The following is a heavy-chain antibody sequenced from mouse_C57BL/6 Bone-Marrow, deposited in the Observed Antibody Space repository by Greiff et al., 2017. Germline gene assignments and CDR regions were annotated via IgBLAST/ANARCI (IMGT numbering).Heavy chain of an antibody. V-gene: IGHV3-6*01. J-gene: IGHJ1*03. Sequence: EVKLQESGPGLVKPSQSLSLTCSVTGYSITSGYYWNWIRQFPGNKLEWMGYISYDGSNNYNPSLKNRISITRDTSKNQCFLKLNSVTTEDTATYYCARRYFDVWGTGTTVTVSS. CDR2: ISYDGSN. CDR3: ARRYFDV. CDR1: GYSITSGYY.